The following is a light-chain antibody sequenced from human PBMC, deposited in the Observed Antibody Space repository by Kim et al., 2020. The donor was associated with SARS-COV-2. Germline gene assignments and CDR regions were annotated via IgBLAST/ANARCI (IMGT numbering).Light chain of an antibody. V-gene: IGLV3-21*04. CDR1: NIGTYR. CDR2: YDT. J-gene: IGLJ2*01. CDR3: QVWDSISDHVV. Sequence: PGNAAKITCGGNNIGTYRVHWYQQKPGQAPLMVIYYDTDRPSGIPERFSGSNSGNTATLTISRAEAGDEADYYCQVWDSISDHVVIGGGTQLTVL.